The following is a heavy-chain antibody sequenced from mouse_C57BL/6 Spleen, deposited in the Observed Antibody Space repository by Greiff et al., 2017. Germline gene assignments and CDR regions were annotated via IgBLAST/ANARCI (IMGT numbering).Heavy chain of an antibody. V-gene: IGHV1-64*01. CDR3: ARWLLPDYYAMDY. CDR2: IHPNSGST. D-gene: IGHD2-3*01. Sequence: QVQLQQPGAELVKPGASVKLSCKASGYTFTSYWMHWVKQRPGQGLEWIGMIHPNSGSTNYNEKFKSKATLTVDKSSSTAYMQLSSLTSEDSAVYYCARWLLPDYYAMDYWGQGTSVTVSS. CDR1: GYTFTSYW. J-gene: IGHJ4*01.